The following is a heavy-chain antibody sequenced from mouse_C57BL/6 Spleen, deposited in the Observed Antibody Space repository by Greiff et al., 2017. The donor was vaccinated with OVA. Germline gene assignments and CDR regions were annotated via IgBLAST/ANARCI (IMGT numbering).Heavy chain of an antibody. J-gene: IGHJ4*01. V-gene: IGHV5-4*03. Sequence: EVKLMESGGGLVKPGGSLKLSCAASGFTFSSYAMSWVRQTPEKRLEWVATISDGGSYTYYPDNVKGRFTISRDNAKNNLYLQMSHLKSEDTAMYYCARWLLRGAMDYWGQGTSVTVSS. D-gene: IGHD2-3*01. CDR1: GFTFSSYA. CDR2: ISDGGSYT. CDR3: ARWLLRGAMDY.